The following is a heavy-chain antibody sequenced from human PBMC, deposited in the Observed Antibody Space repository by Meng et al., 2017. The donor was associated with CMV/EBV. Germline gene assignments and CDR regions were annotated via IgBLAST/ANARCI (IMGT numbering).Heavy chain of an antibody. J-gene: IGHJ6*02. D-gene: IGHD6-13*01. V-gene: IGHV6-1*01. CDR1: GDSVSSHSAA. CDR3: AREEAAAGRTNYYYYGMDV. Sequence: SQTLSPTCAMSGDSVSSHSAAWNWIRQSPSRGLEWLGRTYYRSKWYNDYAVSVKSRITINPDTSKNQFSLQLNSVTPEDTAVYYCAREEAAAGRTNYYYYGMDVWGQGTTVTVSS. CDR2: TYYRSKWYN.